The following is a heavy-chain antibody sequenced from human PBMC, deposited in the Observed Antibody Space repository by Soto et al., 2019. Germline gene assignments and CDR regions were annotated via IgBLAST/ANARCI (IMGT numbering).Heavy chain of an antibody. CDR3: GAEEVDHYDTSGYYYLDH. V-gene: IGHV1-58*02. CDR1: GLTFSTSA. J-gene: IGHJ4*02. D-gene: IGHD3-22*01. Sequence: QVQLVQSGPEVKKPGTSVKVSCKASGLTFSTSAMQWVRQARGQHLEWMGWIVVGSGYTNYAQKFQERVTITRDMSTSTVYMERSSLRSEDTAVYYCGAEEVDHYDTSGYYYLDHWGQGTLVTVSS. CDR2: IVVGSGYT.